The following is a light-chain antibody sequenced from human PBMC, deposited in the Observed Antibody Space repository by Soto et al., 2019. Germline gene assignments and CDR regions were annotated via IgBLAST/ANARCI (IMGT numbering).Light chain of an antibody. Sequence: DIVLTQSPGTLSLSPGERATLSCRASQRVSSGYLTWYQQRPGQAPRLLIYGASIRATGIPDRFSGSGSGTDFTLTISSLQSEDFAIYYCQQYYRWPLSFGGGTEVQIK. CDR1: QRVSSGY. CDR2: GAS. J-gene: IGKJ4*01. V-gene: IGKV3-20*01. CDR3: QQYYRWPLS.